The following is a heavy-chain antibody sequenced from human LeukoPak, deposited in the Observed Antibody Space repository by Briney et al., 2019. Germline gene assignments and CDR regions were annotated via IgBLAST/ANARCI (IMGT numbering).Heavy chain of an antibody. D-gene: IGHD3-3*01. J-gene: IGHJ4*02. CDR3: AKLYDFWSGYYPV. CDR2: ISGSGGST. CDR1: GFTFSSYA. V-gene: IGHV3-23*01. Sequence: GGSLRLSCAASGFTFSSYAMSWVRQAPGKGLEWVSAISGSGGSTYYADSVKGRFTISRDNSKNTLYLQMNSLRAEDTGVYYCAKLYDFWSGYYPVWGQGTLVTVSS.